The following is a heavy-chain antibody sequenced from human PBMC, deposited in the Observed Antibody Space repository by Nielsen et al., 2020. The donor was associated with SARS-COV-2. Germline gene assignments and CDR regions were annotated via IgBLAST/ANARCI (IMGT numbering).Heavy chain of an antibody. CDR3: ARDVDTAMDPYFDY. V-gene: IGHV3-11*04. CDR1: GFTFSDYY. D-gene: IGHD5-18*01. J-gene: IGHJ4*02. CDR2: ISSSGSTI. Sequence: GGSLKISCAASGFTFSDYYMSWIRQAPGKGLEWVSYISSSGSTIYYADSVKGRFTISRDNAKNSLYLQMNSLRAEDTAVYYCARDVDTAMDPYFDYWGQGTLVTVSS.